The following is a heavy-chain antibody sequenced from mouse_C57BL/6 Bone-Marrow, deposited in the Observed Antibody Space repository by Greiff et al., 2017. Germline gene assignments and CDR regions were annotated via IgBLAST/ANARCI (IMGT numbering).Heavy chain of an antibody. J-gene: IGHJ2*01. V-gene: IGHV1-64*01. CDR2: IHPNSGST. D-gene: IGHD1-1*01. Sequence: QLQQPGAELVKPGASVKLSCKASGYTFTSYWMHWVKQRPGQGLEWIGMIHPNSGSTNYNEKFKSKATLTVDKSSSTAYMQLSSLTSEDSAVYYCATPYYYGSSFYFDYWGQGTTLTVSS. CDR1: GYTFTSYW. CDR3: ATPYYYGSSFYFDY.